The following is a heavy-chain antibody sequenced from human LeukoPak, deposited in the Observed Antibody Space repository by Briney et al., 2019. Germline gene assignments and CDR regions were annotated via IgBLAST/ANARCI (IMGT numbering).Heavy chain of an antibody. CDR2: IYSGGSA. CDR3: ARDLNWGQVDY. J-gene: IGHJ4*02. D-gene: IGHD7-27*01. Sequence: PGGSLRLSCAASGFTVSSNYMSWVRQAPGKGLEWVSVIYSGGSAYYADSVKGRFTISRDNSKNTPYLQMNSLRAEDTAVYYCARDLNWGQVDYWGQGTLVTVSS. CDR1: GFTVSSNY. V-gene: IGHV3-66*01.